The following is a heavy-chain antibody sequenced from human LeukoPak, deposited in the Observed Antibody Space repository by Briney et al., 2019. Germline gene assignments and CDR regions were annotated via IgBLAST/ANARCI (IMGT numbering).Heavy chain of an antibody. CDR1: GFTFSSYS. CDR2: IYSGGSI. Sequence: GGSLRLSCAASGFTFSSYSMNWVRQAPGKGLEWVSVIYSGGSIYYADSVKGRFTISRDNSKNTLYLQMNSLRAEDTAVYYCARVVGVIGAFDIWGQGTMVTVSS. J-gene: IGHJ3*02. V-gene: IGHV3-66*01. CDR3: ARVVGVIGAFDI. D-gene: IGHD3-22*01.